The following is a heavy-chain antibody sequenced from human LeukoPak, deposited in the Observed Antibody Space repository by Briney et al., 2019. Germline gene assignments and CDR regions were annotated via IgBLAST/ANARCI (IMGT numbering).Heavy chain of an antibody. CDR1: GFSVHY. Sequence: ASVKVSCKASGFSVHYIVWVRQAPGKGLEWMGLINPNSGGTKYAQKFQGRVTMTLDTSITTAYMELSRLRSDDTAVYYCARDYCSGGSCYHLYYYYYIDVWGKGTTVTVSS. J-gene: IGHJ6*03. V-gene: IGHV1-2*02. D-gene: IGHD2-15*01. CDR2: INPNSGGT. CDR3: ARDYCSGGSCYHLYYYYYIDV.